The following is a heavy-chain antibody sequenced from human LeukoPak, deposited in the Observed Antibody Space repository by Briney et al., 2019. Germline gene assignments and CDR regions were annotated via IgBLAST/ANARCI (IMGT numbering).Heavy chain of an antibody. J-gene: IGHJ4*02. CDR1: GYTFTSYG. CDR2: ISAYNGNT. CDR3: ARVGYYYDSSGYYHFDY. Sequence: GASVKVSCKASGYTFTSYGISWVRQAPGQGLEWMGWISAYNGNTNYAQKLQGRVTMTTDTSTSTAYMELRSLRSDDTAVYYCARVGYYYDSSGYYHFDYWGQGTLVTVSP. D-gene: IGHD3-22*01. V-gene: IGHV1-18*01.